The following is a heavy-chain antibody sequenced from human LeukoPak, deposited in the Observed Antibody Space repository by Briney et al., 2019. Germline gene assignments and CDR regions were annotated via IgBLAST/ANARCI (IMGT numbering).Heavy chain of an antibody. J-gene: IGHJ4*02. V-gene: IGHV3-7*01. CDR3: ARDNSDTGYSSSWYDDY. CDR1: GGSFSGYY. CDR2: IKQDGSEK. D-gene: IGHD6-13*01. Sequence: ETLSLTCAVYGGSFSGYYWSWIRQPPGKGLEWVANIKQDGSEKYYVDSVKGRFTISRDNAKNSLYLQMNSLRAEDTAVYYCARDNSDTGYSSSWYDDYWGQGTLVTVSS.